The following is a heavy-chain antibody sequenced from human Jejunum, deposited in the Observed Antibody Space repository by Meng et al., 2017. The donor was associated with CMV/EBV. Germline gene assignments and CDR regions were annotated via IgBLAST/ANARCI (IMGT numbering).Heavy chain of an antibody. CDR1: GFTVSNYW. CDR3: LRGGAGSTYGQFDY. J-gene: IGHJ4*02. CDR2: IKTDGSST. D-gene: IGHD3-10*01. V-gene: IGHV3-74*01. Sequence: GFTVSNYWMHWVRQAPGKGLVGVSRIKTDGSSTSYADSVKGRFTISRDNAKNTLYLQMNSLRVEDTAVYYCLRGGAGSTYGQFDYWGQGTVVTVSS.